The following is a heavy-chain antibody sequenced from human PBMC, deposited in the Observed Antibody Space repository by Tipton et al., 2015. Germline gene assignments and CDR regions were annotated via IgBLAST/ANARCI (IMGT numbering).Heavy chain of an antibody. D-gene: IGHD3-22*01. J-gene: IGHJ5*02. CDR3: ARHEIGYSDSGGWDNWFDP. CDR2: IYYGGST. Sequence: TLSLTCTVSGGSISSYYWSWIRQPPGKGLEWIGYIYYGGSTNYNPSLKSRVTISVDTSKNQFSLKVTSMTAADTAIYYCARHEIGYSDSGGWDNWFDPWGQGTLVTVSS. V-gene: IGHV4-59*08. CDR1: GGSISSYY.